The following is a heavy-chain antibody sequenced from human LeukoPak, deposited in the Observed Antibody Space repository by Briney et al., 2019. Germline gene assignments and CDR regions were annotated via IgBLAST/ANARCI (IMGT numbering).Heavy chain of an antibody. V-gene: IGHV1-2*02. CDR3: ARDRLGVVVPAAIRGPDY. CDR2: INPNSGGT. CDR1: GYTFTGYY. J-gene: IGHJ4*02. D-gene: IGHD2-2*02. Sequence: ASVTVSCKPSGYTFTGYYMHWVRQAPAQGRERMGWINPNSGGTNYAQKFRGRVTMTRYTYISRAYMELSRLRSDDTAVYYCARDRLGVVVPAAIRGPDYWGQGTLVTVSS.